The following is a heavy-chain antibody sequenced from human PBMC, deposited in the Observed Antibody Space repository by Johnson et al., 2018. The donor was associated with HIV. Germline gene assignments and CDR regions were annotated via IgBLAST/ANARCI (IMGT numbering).Heavy chain of an antibody. CDR1: GFTFSSYG. CDR3: ARDSLDGEYAFDI. V-gene: IGHV3-30*03. CDR2: ISYDGSNK. D-gene: IGHD2-21*01. J-gene: IGHJ3*02. Sequence: VQLVESGGGLVKPGGSLRLSCVASGFTFSSYGMHWVRQAPGKGLEWVAVISYDGSNKYYADSVKGRFTISRDSYKNTLYLQMNSLRAEDTAVYFCARDSLDGEYAFDIWGQGTMLTVSS.